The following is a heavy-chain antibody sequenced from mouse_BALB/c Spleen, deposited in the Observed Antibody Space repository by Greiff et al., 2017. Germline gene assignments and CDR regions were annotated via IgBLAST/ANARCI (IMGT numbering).Heavy chain of an antibody. D-gene: IGHD2-1*01. V-gene: IGHV14-4*02. CDR3: NAPAEGGGNYLDAMDY. CDR2: IDPENGDT. Sequence: EVQLQQSGAELVRSGASVKLSCTASGFNIKDYYMHWVKQRPEQGLEWIGWIDPENGDTEYAPKFQGKATMTADTSSNTAYLQLSSLTSEDTAVYYCNAPAEGGGNYLDAMDYWGQGTSVTVSS. CDR1: GFNIKDYY. J-gene: IGHJ4*01.